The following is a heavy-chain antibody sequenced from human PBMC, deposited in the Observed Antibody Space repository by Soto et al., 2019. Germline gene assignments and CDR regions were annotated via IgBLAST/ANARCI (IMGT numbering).Heavy chain of an antibody. CDR3: ARADGQQLAVFDY. CDR1: GYSISSGYY. Sequence: SEMQSFTCAVSGYSISSGYYWGWIRQPPGKGLEWIGSIYHSGSTYYNPSLKRRATTSVDTSKTQYSLQLSPVTAAGTAVYYCARADGQQLAVFDYWGQGTLVTVSS. V-gene: IGHV4-38-2*01. CDR2: IYHSGST. J-gene: IGHJ4*02. D-gene: IGHD6-6*01.